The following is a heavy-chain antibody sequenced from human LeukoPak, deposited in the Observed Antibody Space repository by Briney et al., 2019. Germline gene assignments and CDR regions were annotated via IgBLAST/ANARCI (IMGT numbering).Heavy chain of an antibody. V-gene: IGHV3-7*01. Sequence: PGGSLRLSCAASGLTFNNYWMNWVRQAPGKGLEWVANIKQDGSEKKYVDSVKGRFTISRDNAKKSLYLQMNSLRAEDTAVYYCARGKYDSRGYPLLGFDYWGQGTLVTVSS. CDR3: ARGKYDSRGYPLLGFDY. CDR1: GLTFNNYW. CDR2: IKQDGSEK. J-gene: IGHJ4*02. D-gene: IGHD3-22*01.